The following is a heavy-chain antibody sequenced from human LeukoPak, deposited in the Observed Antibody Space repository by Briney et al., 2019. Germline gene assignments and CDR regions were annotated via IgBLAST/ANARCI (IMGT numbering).Heavy chain of an antibody. Sequence: ASVKVSCKASGYTFSNFDINWVRQAPGQGLEWMGWISAYNGNTNYAQKLQGRVTMTTDTSTSTAYMELRSLRSDDTAVYYCARDRRYYYDSSGYYYSDYWGQGTLVTVSS. D-gene: IGHD3-22*01. CDR3: ARDRRYYYDSSGYYYSDY. J-gene: IGHJ4*02. CDR1: GYTFSNFD. CDR2: ISAYNGNT. V-gene: IGHV1-18*01.